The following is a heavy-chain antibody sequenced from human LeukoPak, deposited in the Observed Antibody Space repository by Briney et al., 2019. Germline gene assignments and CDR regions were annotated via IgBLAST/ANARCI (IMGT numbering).Heavy chain of an antibody. J-gene: IGHJ4*02. D-gene: IGHD5-18*01. CDR3: AGRVTGYSSGYVY. CDR2: IGSSGSTI. Sequence: GGSLRLSCAASGFTFSDYYMSWIRQAPGKGLEWVSYIGSSGSTIYYADSVKGRFTISRDNAKNSLYLQMNSLRAEDTAVYYCAGRVTGYSSGYVYWGQGTLVTVSS. CDR1: GFTFSDYY. V-gene: IGHV3-11*01.